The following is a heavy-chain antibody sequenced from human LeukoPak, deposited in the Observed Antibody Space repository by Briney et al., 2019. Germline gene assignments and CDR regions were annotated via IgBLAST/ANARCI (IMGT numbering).Heavy chain of an antibody. D-gene: IGHD3-22*01. J-gene: IGHJ4*02. CDR1: GFTFSSYA. V-gene: IGHV3-23*01. Sequence: GGSLRLSCAASGFTFSSYAMSWVRQAPGKGLEWVSAISGSGGSTYYADSVKGRFTISRDNSKNTLYLQMNSLRAEDTAVYHCARRGYYYDSSGYYSYEGRDYWGQGTLVTVSA. CDR2: ISGSGGST. CDR3: ARRGYYYDSSGYYSYEGRDY.